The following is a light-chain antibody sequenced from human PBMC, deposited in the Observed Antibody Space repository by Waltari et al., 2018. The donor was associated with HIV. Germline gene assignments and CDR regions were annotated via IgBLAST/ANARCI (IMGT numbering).Light chain of an antibody. CDR1: TSNIRAGYD. V-gene: IGLV1-40*01. Sequence: QSVLTQPPSVSGAPGQRVTISCTGSTSNIRAGYDVHWYQQLPRTAPKLLIYGNSNRPSGVPERFSGSKSGTSASLAITGLQAEDEAEYYCQSYDSSLSGSWVFGGGTKLTVL. CDR3: QSYDSSLSGSWV. CDR2: GNS. J-gene: IGLJ3*02.